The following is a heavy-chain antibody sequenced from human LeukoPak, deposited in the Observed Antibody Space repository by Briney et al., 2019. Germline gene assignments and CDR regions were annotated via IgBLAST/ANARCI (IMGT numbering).Heavy chain of an antibody. V-gene: IGHV3-15*01. D-gene: IGHD2-2*01. Sequence: GGSLRLSCAASGFTFSNAWMSWVRQAPGKGLEWVGRIKTKTDGGTTDYAAPVKGRFTISRDDSKNTLYLQMNSLKTEDTAFYYCTTEVLVGSTDGTFDIWGQGTMVTVSS. CDR3: TTEVLVGSTDGTFDI. CDR2: IKTKTDGGTT. J-gene: IGHJ3*02. CDR1: GFTFSNAW.